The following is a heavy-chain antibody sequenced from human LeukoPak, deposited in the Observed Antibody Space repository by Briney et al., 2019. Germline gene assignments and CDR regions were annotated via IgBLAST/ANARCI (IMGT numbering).Heavy chain of an antibody. J-gene: IGHJ4*02. CDR3: ARLVDDSSGTYWFYFDS. Sequence: ASVKVSCKASGYTFTSYGISWVRQAPGQGLEWMGWISAYNGNTNYAQKLQGRVTMTIDTSTTTGYMELRSLTSDDTAVYYCARLVDDSSGTYWFYFDSWGQGTLVTVSS. D-gene: IGHD3-22*01. CDR1: GYTFTSYG. CDR2: ISAYNGNT. V-gene: IGHV1-18*01.